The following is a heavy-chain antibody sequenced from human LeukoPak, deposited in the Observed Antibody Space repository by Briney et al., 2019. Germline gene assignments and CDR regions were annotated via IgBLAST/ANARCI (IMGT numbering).Heavy chain of an antibody. V-gene: IGHV3-74*01. CDR2: INSDGSWT. Sequence: GGSLRLSCAASGNYWMHWVRQAPGKGLVWVSHINSDGSWTSYADSVKGRFTISKDNAENTLYLQMNSLRAEDTAVYYCAKGLRIAAIDYWGQGTLVTVSS. J-gene: IGHJ4*02. D-gene: IGHD6-6*01. CDR1: GNYW. CDR3: AKGLRIAAIDY.